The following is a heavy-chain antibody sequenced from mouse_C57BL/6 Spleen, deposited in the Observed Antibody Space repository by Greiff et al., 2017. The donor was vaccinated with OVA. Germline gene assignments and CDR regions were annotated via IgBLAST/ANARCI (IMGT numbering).Heavy chain of an antibody. CDR2: ILPGSGST. D-gene: IGHD3-2*02. J-gene: IGHJ2*01. CDR1: GYTFTGYW. Sequence: QVQLQQSGAELMKPGASVKLSCKATGYTFTGYWIEWVKQRPGHGLEWIGEILPGSGSTNYNEKLKGKATFTADTSSNTAYMQLSSLTTEDAAIYYCSRSGAHSSGYDLYFDYWGQGTTLTVSS. CDR3: SRSGAHSSGYDLYFDY. V-gene: IGHV1-9*01.